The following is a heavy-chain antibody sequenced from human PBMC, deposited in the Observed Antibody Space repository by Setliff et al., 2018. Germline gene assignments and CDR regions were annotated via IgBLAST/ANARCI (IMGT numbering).Heavy chain of an antibody. J-gene: IGHJ4*02. Sequence: SETLSLTCAVSGFSITNGYYWGWIRQSPGRGLEWIANIFQSGITFYNPSPKSRVTMSLDTSTNQFSLKLRSVTAADTAVYYCARLGGLLVATMPFDYWGQGSPVTAPQ. CDR3: ARLGGLLVATMPFDY. D-gene: IGHD5-12*01. CDR1: GFSITNGYY. CDR2: IFQSGIT. V-gene: IGHV4-38-2*01.